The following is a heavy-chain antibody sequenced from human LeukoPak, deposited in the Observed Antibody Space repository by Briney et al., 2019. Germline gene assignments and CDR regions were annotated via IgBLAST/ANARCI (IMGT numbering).Heavy chain of an antibody. CDR3: ARDPMTTEGYYYYYMDV. CDR1: GFTFSDYY. Sequence: GGSLRLSCAASGFTFSDYYISWIRQAPGKGLEWASYISSSGSTIYYADSVKGRFTISRDNAKNSLYLQMNSLRAEDTAVYYCARDPMTTEGYYYYYMDVWGKGTTVTVSS. D-gene: IGHD4-11*01. J-gene: IGHJ6*03. V-gene: IGHV3-11*04. CDR2: ISSSGSTI.